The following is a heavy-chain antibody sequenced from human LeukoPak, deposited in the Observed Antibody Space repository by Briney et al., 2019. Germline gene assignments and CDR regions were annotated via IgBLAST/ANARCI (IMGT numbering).Heavy chain of an antibody. J-gene: IGHJ4*02. Sequence: GGSLRLSCAASGFTFSSYWMHWVRQAPGKGLVWVSRINSDGSSTSYADSVKGRFTISRDNAKNSLYLQMNSLRAEGTAVYYCVRDYENLTGSKTRFHYWGQGTLVTVSS. CDR3: VRDYENLTGSKTRFHY. D-gene: IGHD3-9*01. V-gene: IGHV3-74*01. CDR1: GFTFSSYW. CDR2: INSDGSST.